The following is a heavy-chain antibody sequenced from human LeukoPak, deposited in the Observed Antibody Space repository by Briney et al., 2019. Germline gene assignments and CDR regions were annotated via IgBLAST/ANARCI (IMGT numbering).Heavy chain of an antibody. CDR2: ISYDGSNK. D-gene: IGHD3-22*01. J-gene: IGHJ4*02. V-gene: IGHV3-30-3*01. Sequence: PGGSLRLSCAASGFTFSSYAMHWVRQAPGKGLEWVAVISYDGSNKYYADSVKGRFTISRDNSKNTLYLQMNSLRAEDTAVYYCAKVRNYYYDSSGFDYWGQGTLVTVSS. CDR1: GFTFSSYA. CDR3: AKVRNYYYDSSGFDY.